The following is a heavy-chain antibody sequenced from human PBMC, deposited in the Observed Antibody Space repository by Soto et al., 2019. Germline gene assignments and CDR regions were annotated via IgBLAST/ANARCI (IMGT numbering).Heavy chain of an antibody. CDR3: AHRLRGGECFDL. Sequence: QITLKESGPTLVKPTQTLTLTCTFSGFSLSTSGVGVGWIRQPPGKALEWLALIYWDDDKRYSPSLKSRLTITKDTSKNQVVLTMTNMDPVDTATYYFAHRLRGGECFDLWGRGTLVTVSS. CDR1: GFSLSTSGVG. D-gene: IGHD3-16*01. V-gene: IGHV2-5*02. CDR2: IYWDDDK. J-gene: IGHJ2*01.